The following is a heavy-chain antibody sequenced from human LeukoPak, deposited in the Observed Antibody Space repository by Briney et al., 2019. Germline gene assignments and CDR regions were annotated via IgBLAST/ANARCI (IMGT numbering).Heavy chain of an antibody. CDR3: ARGGIGGSRGSFFGY. V-gene: IGHV4-59*01. CDR2: IYYSGNT. CDR1: GGSISGYY. J-gene: IGHJ4*02. D-gene: IGHD2-15*01. Sequence: PSETLSLTCTVSGGSISGYYWSWIRQPPGKGLEWIGYIYYSGNTNYNPSLNSRVTISVDTSKNQFSLGLSSVTTADTAIYYCARGGIGGSRGSFFGYWGQGTLVTVSS.